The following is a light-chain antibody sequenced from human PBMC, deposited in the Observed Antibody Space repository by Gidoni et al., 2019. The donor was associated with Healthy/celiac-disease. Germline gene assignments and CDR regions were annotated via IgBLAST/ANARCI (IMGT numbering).Light chain of an antibody. CDR1: QSVSSSY. CDR3: QQYGSSPQGFT. CDR2: GAS. V-gene: IGKV3-20*01. Sequence: EIVFTQSPGTLSLSPGERATLSCRASQSVSSSYLAWYQQKPGQAPRLLIYGASSRATGIPDRFSGSGSGTDFTLTISRLEPEDFAVYYCQQYGSSPQGFTFGPGTKVDIK. J-gene: IGKJ3*01.